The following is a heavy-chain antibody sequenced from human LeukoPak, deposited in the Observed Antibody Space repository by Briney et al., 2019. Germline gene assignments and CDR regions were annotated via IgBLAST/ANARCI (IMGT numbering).Heavy chain of an antibody. CDR2: ISYDGSNK. Sequence: GGSLRLSCAASGFTFSNYAMSWVRQAPGKGLEWVTVISYDGSNKYYADSVKGRFTISRDNSKNTLYLQMNSLRAEDTAVYYCAKDVYDFWSGYYNSYDYWGQGTLVTVSS. CDR3: AKDVYDFWSGYYNSYDY. CDR1: GFTFSNYA. V-gene: IGHV3-30*04. D-gene: IGHD3-3*01. J-gene: IGHJ4*02.